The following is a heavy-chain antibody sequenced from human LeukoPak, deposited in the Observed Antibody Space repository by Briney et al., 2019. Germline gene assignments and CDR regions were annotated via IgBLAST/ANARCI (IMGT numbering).Heavy chain of an antibody. V-gene: IGHV3-9*01. D-gene: IGHD6-19*01. CDR3: AKDRLYSSGWSGAFDY. J-gene: IGHJ4*02. Sequence: GGSLRLSCAASGFTFDDYAMHWVRQAPGKGLEWVSGISWNSGSIGYADSVKGRFTISRDNAKNSLYLQMNSLRAEDTALYYCAKDRLYSSGWSGAFDYWGQGTLVTVSS. CDR2: ISWNSGSI. CDR1: GFTFDDYA.